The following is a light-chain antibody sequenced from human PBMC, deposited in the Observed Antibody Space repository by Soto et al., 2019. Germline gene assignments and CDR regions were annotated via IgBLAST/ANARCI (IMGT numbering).Light chain of an antibody. J-gene: IGLJ1*01. CDR1: SSDVGGYNY. CDR3: TSYRRGSTYV. Sequence: QSALTQPASVSGSPGQSITVSCTGTSSDVGGYNYVSWYQQHPGKAPRLLIYDVTNRPSGVSNRFSGSKSGNTASLTISGLQAEDEADYYSTSYRRGSTYVFGTGTKDTDL. V-gene: IGLV2-14*03. CDR2: DVT.